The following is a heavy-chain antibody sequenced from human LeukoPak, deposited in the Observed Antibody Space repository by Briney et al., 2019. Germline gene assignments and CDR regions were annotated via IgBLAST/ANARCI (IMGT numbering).Heavy chain of an antibody. J-gene: IGHJ6*02. D-gene: IGHD6-13*01. Sequence: KPSETLSLTCTVSGGSISSYYWSWIRQPPGKGLEWIGYIYYSGSTNYNPSLKSRVTISVDTSKNQFSLKLSSVTAADTAVYYGARDRGIGRGYYYYGMDVWGQGTTVTVSS. CDR3: ARDRGIGRGYYYYGMDV. CDR1: GGSISSYY. V-gene: IGHV4-59*12. CDR2: IYYSGST.